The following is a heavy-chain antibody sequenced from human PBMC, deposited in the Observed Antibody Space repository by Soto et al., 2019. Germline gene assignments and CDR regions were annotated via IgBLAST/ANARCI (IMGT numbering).Heavy chain of an antibody. CDR2: ISTYNENT. J-gene: IGHJ6*01. CDR1: GYTFSRYG. CDR3: AREGYCSSGSCALYSHDYFGMDV. D-gene: IGHD2-15*01. Sequence: QVHLVQSGAEVKKPGASVKVSCKASGYTFSRYGVTWVRQAPGQGLEWMGWISTYNENTKYAQKFQGRVTMTTDTSTSTAYMELRSLTSDDTAVYYCAREGYCSSGSCALYSHDYFGMDVW. V-gene: IGHV1-18*01.